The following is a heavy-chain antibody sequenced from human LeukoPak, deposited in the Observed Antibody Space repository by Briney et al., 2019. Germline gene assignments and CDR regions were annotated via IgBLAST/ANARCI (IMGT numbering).Heavy chain of an antibody. D-gene: IGHD3-3*01. CDR3: ACRKYYDTWSDP. J-gene: IGHJ5*02. Sequence: GESLKIPCQGFGYSFHTFWIGWVRQVPGKGLEWMGIIYPGDSTTQYSPSFQGQVTISADKSTSTAYLQWSSLKASDTATYYCACRKYYDTWSDPWGQGTLVTVSS. CDR2: IYPGDSTT. CDR1: GYSFHTFW. V-gene: IGHV5-51*01.